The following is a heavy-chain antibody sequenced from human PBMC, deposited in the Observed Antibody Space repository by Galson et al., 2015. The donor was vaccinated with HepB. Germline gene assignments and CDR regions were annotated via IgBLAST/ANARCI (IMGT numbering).Heavy chain of an antibody. CDR3: ARDQAVTGTTPIYYFDY. Sequence: SVKVSCKASGYTFTGYYMHWVRQAPGQRLEWMGWINPNSGGTNYAQKFQGWVTMTRDTSISTAYMELSRLRSDDTAVYYCARDQAVTGTTPIYYFDYWGQGTLVTVSS. V-gene: IGHV1-2*04. D-gene: IGHD1-7*01. CDR1: GYTFTGYY. CDR2: INPNSGGT. J-gene: IGHJ4*02.